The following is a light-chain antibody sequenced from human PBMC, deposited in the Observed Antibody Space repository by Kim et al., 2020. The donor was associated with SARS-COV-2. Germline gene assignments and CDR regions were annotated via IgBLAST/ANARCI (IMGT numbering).Light chain of an antibody. Sequence: PGKNARITWGGNNIGSKSVHWYRQKPGQAPVLVIYYDSDRPSGIPERFSGSNSGNTATLTISRVEAGDEADYYCQVWDSSSDHVVFGGGTQLTVL. CDR1: NIGSKS. J-gene: IGLJ2*01. V-gene: IGLV3-21*04. CDR3: QVWDSSSDHVV. CDR2: YDS.